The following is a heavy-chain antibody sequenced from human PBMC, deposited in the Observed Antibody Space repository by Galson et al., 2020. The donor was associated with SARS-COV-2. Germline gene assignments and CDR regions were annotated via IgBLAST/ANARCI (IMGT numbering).Heavy chain of an antibody. V-gene: IGHV5-51*01. Sequence: GESLKTSCKGSGYSFTSYWIGWVRQMPGKGLEWMGIIYPGDSDPRYSPSFQGQVTISADKSISTAYLQWSSLKASDTAMYYCARRSGYYGGVYYYYYMDVWGKGTTVTVSS. CDR1: GYSFTSYW. CDR2: IYPGDSDP. CDR3: ARRSGYYGGVYYYYYMDV. D-gene: IGHD3-22*01. J-gene: IGHJ6*03.